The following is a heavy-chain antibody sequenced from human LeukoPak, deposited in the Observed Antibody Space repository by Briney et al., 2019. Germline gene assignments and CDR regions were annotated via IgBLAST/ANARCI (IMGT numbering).Heavy chain of an antibody. D-gene: IGHD6-19*01. CDR2: IYYSGST. V-gene: IGHV4-38-2*01. CDR1: GYTISSGYY. CDR3: ARHIIAVAGFDY. J-gene: IGHJ4*02. Sequence: SETLSLTCPVSGYTISSGYYWDWIRQPPGKGLERIGSIYYSGSTYYNPSLKSRVTISVDTSKNQFSLKLSSVTAADTAVYYCARHIIAVAGFDYWGQGTLVTVSS.